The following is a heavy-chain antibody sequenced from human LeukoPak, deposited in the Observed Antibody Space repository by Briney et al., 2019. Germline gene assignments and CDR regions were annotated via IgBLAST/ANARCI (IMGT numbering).Heavy chain of an antibody. D-gene: IGHD6-13*01. CDR1: GFTFDDYA. CDR2: ITWDGGST. V-gene: IGHV3-43D*03. CDR3: AKGTSSWHEFDY. J-gene: IGHJ4*02. Sequence: GGSLRLSCAASGFTFDDYAMHWVRQAPGKGLKWVSLITWDGGSTYYADSVKGRFTISRDNNKNSLYLQMNSLRPEDTALYYCAKGTSSWHEFDYWGQGTLVTVSS.